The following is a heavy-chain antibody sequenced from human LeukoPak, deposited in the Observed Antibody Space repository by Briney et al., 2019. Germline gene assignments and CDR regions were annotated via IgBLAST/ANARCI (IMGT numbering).Heavy chain of an antibody. J-gene: IGHJ6*03. CDR2: IRYDGSNK. Sequence: GGSLRLSCAASGFTFSSYGMHWVRQAPGKGLEWVAFIRYDGSNKYYADSVKGRFTISRDNAKNSLYLQMNSLRAEDTAVYYCARGRSYYYYMDVWGKGTTVTVSS. CDR1: GFTFSSYG. V-gene: IGHV3-30*02. CDR3: ARGRSYYYYMDV.